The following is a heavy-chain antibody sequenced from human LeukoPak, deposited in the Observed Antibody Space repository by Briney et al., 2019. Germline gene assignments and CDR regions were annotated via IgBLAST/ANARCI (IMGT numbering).Heavy chain of an antibody. J-gene: IGHJ4*02. CDR3: AKEDSSGWYMGGIDY. Sequence: GGSLRLSCAASGFTFSSYRMSWVRQAPGKGLEWVAVISYDGSNKYYADSVKGRFTISRDNSKNTLYLQMNSLRAEDTAVYYCAKEDSSGWYMGGIDYWGQGTLVTVSS. D-gene: IGHD6-19*01. CDR1: GFTFSSYR. CDR2: ISYDGSNK. V-gene: IGHV3-30*18.